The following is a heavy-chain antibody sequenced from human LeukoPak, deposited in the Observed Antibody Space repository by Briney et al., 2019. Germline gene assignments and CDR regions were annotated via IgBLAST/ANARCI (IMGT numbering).Heavy chain of an antibody. V-gene: IGHV1-69*13. CDR3: ASTHILGYCSSTSCYDYFDY. D-gene: IGHD2-2*01. CDR2: IIPIFGTA. CDR1: GGTFSSYA. J-gene: IGHJ4*02. Sequence: ASVKVSCKASGGTFSSYAISWVRQAPGQGLEWMGGIIPIFGTANYAQKFQGRVTITADESTSTAYMELSSLRSEDTAVYYCASTHILGYCSSTSCYDYFDYWGQGTLVTVSS.